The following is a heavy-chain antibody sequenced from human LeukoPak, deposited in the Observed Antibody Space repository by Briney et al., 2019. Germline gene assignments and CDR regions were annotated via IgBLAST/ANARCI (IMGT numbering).Heavy chain of an antibody. CDR3: AKDISTMVRDPRGIDY. Sequence: GGSLRLSCAASGFTLSNYWMSWVRQAPGKGLEWVANIKQDGSKLSYVDSVKGRFTVSRDNAKNSLYLQMNSLRAEDTALYYCAKDISTMVRDPRGIDYWGQGTLVTVSS. D-gene: IGHD3-10*01. V-gene: IGHV3-7*03. CDR1: GFTLSNYW. J-gene: IGHJ4*02. CDR2: IKQDGSKL.